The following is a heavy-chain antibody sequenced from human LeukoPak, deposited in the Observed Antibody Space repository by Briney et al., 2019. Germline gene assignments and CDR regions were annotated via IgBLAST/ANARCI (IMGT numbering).Heavy chain of an antibody. Sequence: PGGSLRLSCAASGFTFNSHGMHWVRQAPGKGLEWVAVISYDGSVKFSADSVKGRFAISRDNSKNTLYLQMNSLRDEDTAVYFCTKGQSNGWYYFDYWGQGTLVNVSS. D-gene: IGHD6-19*01. CDR1: GFTFNSHG. CDR3: TKGQSNGWYYFDY. CDR2: ISYDGSVK. V-gene: IGHV3-30*18. J-gene: IGHJ4*02.